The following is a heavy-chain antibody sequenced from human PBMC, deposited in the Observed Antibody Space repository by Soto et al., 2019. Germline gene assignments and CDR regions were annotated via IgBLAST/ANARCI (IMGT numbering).Heavy chain of an antibody. D-gene: IGHD3-10*01. CDR1: GFTFSSYA. CDR2: ISYDGSNK. J-gene: IGHJ6*02. CDR3: ARGSRRVRGGRGMDI. V-gene: IGHV3-30-3*01. Sequence: GGSLRLSCAASGFTFSSYAMHWVRQAPGKGLEWVAVISYDGSNKYYADSVKGRFTISRDNSKNTLYLQMNSLRAEDTAVYYCARGSRRVRGGRGMDIWGPGTTVTVSS.